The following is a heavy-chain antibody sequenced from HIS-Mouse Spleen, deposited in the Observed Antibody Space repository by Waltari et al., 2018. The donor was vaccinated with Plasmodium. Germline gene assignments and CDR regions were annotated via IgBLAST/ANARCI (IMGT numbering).Heavy chain of an antibody. CDR2: INPNSGGT. Sequence: QLPLVQSGAEVKKPGASVKVSCKASGYTFTGYDFNWVGQAPGHGLEWMGWINPNSGGTNYAQKFQGRVTMTRDTSISTAYMELSRLRSDDTAVYYCARDLAAAGHFDYWGQGTLVTVSS. CDR3: ARDLAAAGHFDY. D-gene: IGHD6-13*01. V-gene: IGHV1-2*02. CDR1: GYTFTGYD. J-gene: IGHJ4*02.